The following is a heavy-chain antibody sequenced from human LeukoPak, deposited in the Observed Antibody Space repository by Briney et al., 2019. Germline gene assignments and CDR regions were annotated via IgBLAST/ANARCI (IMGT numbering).Heavy chain of an antibody. V-gene: IGHV1-2*02. CDR1: GYTFTGYY. CDR3: ARDRAMVRGVIIGWFDP. Sequence: ASVTVSCKASGYTFTGYYMHWVRQPPGQGLEWMGWINPNSGGTNYAQKFQGRVTMTRDTSISTAYMELSRLRSDDTAVYYCARDRAMVRGVIIGWFDPWGQGTLVTVSS. D-gene: IGHD3-10*01. CDR2: INPNSGGT. J-gene: IGHJ5*02.